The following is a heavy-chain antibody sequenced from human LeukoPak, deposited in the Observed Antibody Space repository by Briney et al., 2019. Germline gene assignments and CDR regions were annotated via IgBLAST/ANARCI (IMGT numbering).Heavy chain of an antibody. V-gene: IGHV1-24*01. CDR3: ASKTAANWFDP. D-gene: IGHD1-14*01. CDR2: FDPEDGET. J-gene: IGHJ5*02. CDR1: GYTFTGYY. Sequence: ASVKVSCKASGYTFTGYYMHWVRQAPGKGLEWMGGFDPEDGETIYAQKFQGRVTMTEDTSTDTAYMELSSLRSEDTAVYYCASKTAANWFDPWGQGTLVTVSS.